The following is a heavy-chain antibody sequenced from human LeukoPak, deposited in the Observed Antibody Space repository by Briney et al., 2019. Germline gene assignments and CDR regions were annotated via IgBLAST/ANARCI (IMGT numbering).Heavy chain of an antibody. Sequence: PGGSLRLSCAASGFTFSSSWIHWVRQAPGKGLGWVSRINSDGSSTTYADSVKGRFTISRDNGKNTLYLQMNSLRAEDTAVYYCARDSHYHMDLWGQGTTVTVSS. J-gene: IGHJ6*02. CDR1: GFTFSSSW. CDR2: INSDGSST. V-gene: IGHV3-74*01. CDR3: ARDSHYHMDL.